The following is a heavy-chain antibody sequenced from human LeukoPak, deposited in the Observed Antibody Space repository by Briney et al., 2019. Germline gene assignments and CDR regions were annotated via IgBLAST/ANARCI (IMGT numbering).Heavy chain of an antibody. J-gene: IGHJ4*02. CDR1: GASISSYY. Sequence: SETLSLTCTVSGASISSYYWSWIRQPPGKGLEWIGYIFYSGSTLYNPTLQSRVTISVDTSKNQFSLKLTSVAAADTAVYYCASGPYPAAGTDHQFDYWGQGTLVTVSS. D-gene: IGHD6-13*01. CDR2: IFYSGST. CDR3: ASGPYPAAGTDHQFDY. V-gene: IGHV4-59*01.